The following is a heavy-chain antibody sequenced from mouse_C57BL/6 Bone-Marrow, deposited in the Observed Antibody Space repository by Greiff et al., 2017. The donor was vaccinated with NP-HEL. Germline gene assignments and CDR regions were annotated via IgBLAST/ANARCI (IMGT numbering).Heavy chain of an antibody. CDR3: ARRDYGNLFAY. V-gene: IGHV1-64*01. J-gene: IGHJ3*01. CDR1: GYTFTSYW. D-gene: IGHD2-1*01. Sequence: QVQLQQSGAELVKPGASVKLSCKASGYTFTSYWMHWVKQRPGQGLEWIGMIHPNSGSTNYNEKFKSKATLTVDKSPSTAYMQLSSLTSEDSAVYYCARRDYGNLFAYWGQGTLVTVSA. CDR2: IHPNSGST.